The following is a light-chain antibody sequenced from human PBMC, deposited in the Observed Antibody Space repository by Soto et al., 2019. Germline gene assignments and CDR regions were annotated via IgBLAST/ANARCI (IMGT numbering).Light chain of an antibody. CDR2: DIS. CDR3: QQYENLPYT. J-gene: IGKJ2*01. Sequence: DIQMTQSASSLSASVGDRVTITCQASQVINNYLNWYQQKPGKAPKLLIYDISTLEIGVPSRFSGSGSGTDFTFTITGLRPEDIATYYCQQYENLPYTFGQGTKLEI. CDR1: QVINNY. V-gene: IGKV1-33*01.